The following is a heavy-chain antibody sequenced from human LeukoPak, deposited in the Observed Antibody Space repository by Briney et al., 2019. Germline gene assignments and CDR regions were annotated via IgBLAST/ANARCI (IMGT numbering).Heavy chain of an antibody. CDR1: GGSFSGNY. CDR2: INHSGST. CDR3: ARDPPISAFDI. D-gene: IGHD3-3*01. V-gene: IGHV4-34*01. Sequence: PSETLSLTCAVYGGSFSGNYWSWIRQPPGKGLEWIGEINHSGSTNYNPSLKSRVTISVDTSKSQFSLKLSSVTAADTAVYYCARDPPISAFDIWGQGTMVTVSS. J-gene: IGHJ3*02.